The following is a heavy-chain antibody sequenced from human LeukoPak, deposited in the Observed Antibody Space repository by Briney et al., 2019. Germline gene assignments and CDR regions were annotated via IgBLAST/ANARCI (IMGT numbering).Heavy chain of an antibody. CDR3: ARDLSYFDY. CDR2: INQDGSEI. Sequence: PGGSLRLSCAASGFIYRSCRMTWLRQAPGKGLEWVANINQDGSEIFYVEFVRRRFIISRDKAKYALYLQICNLRAVHTAVYYCARDLSYFDYEGQGTLVTVTS. V-gene: IGHV3-7*01. CDR1: GFIYRSCR. J-gene: IGHJ4*02.